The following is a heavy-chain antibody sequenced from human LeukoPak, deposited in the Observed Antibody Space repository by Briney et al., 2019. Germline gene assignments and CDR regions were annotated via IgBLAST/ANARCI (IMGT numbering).Heavy chain of an antibody. CDR1: GGSISSYY. CDR2: IYTSGST. CDR3: ARSSMYSSGLFDY. J-gene: IGHJ4*02. D-gene: IGHD6-19*01. V-gene: IGHV4-4*09. Sequence: SETLSLTCTVSGGSISSYYWSWIRQPPGKGLECIGYIYTSGSTNYNPYLKSRVTISVDTSKNQFSLKLSSVTAADTAVYYCARSSMYSSGLFDYWGQGTLVTVSS.